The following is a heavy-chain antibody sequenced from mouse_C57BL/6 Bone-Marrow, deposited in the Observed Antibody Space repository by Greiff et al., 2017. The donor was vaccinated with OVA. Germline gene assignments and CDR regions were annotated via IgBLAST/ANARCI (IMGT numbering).Heavy chain of an antibody. V-gene: IGHV1-69*01. Sequence: QVQLQQPGAELVMPGASVKLSCKASGYTFTSYWMHWVKQRPGQGLEWIGEIDPSDSYTNYNQKFTGKSTLTVDKSSSAAYMQLSSLTSEDSAVDDSACILYGYDGFTDWGQGTLVTVSA. D-gene: IGHD2-2*01. J-gene: IGHJ3*01. CDR1: GYTFTSYW. CDR2: IDPSDSYT. CDR3: ACILYGYDGFTD.